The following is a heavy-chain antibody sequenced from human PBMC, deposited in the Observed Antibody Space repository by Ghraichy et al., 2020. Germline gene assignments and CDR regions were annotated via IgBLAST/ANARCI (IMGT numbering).Heavy chain of an antibody. CDR3: ARQGDADGYRGDSDL. CDR1: GGSIRSYY. J-gene: IGHJ2*01. D-gene: IGHD5-24*01. V-gene: IGHV4-59*08. Sequence: SETLSLTCTVSGGSIRSYYWSWIRQPPGKGLEWIGYFYYSGGTDYNPSLKSRVTISFDTSKNQFSLKLTSVTAADTAVYYCARQGDADGYRGDSDLWGRGTLVTVSP. CDR2: FYYSGGT.